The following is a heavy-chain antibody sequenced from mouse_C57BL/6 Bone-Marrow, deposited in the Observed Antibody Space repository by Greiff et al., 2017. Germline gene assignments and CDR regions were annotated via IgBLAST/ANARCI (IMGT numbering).Heavy chain of an antibody. Sequence: VQLQQSGPELVKPGASVKISCKASGYAFSSSWLNWVKQRPGKGLEWIGRIYPGDGDTNYNGKFKGKATLTADKSSSTAYMQLSSLTSEDSAVYFCAQLTGTLFAYWGQGTLVTVSA. V-gene: IGHV1-82*01. D-gene: IGHD4-1*01. CDR3: AQLTGTLFAY. J-gene: IGHJ3*01. CDR1: GYAFSSSW. CDR2: IYPGDGDT.